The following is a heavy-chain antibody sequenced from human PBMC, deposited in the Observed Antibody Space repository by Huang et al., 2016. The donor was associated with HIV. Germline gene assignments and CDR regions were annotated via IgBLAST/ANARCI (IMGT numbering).Heavy chain of an antibody. D-gene: IGHD6-6*01. CDR1: GYSFSSYW. V-gene: IGHV5-51*01. Sequence: VQLVQSGAEVKKPGESLKISCKGSGYSFSSYWIAWVRQMPGKGREWRGIIFPDDSDTTSSPSVEGQVTISADKSIGTAYLQWSSLKASDTAMYYCARRFSSSSGYFDYWGQGSLVTVSS. CDR3: ARRFSSSSGYFDY. J-gene: IGHJ4*02. CDR2: IFPDDSDT.